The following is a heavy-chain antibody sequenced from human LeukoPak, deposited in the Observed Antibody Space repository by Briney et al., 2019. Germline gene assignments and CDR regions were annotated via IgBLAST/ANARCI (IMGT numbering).Heavy chain of an antibody. D-gene: IGHD3-10*01. J-gene: IGHJ5*02. V-gene: IGHV1-69*13. CDR3: ARGQVPATTGGLLWFGEYAYNWFDP. CDR2: IIPIFGTA. Sequence: SVKVSCKASGGTFSSYAISWVRQAPGQELEWMGGIIPIFGTANYAQKFQGRVTITADESTSTAYMELSSLRSEDTAVYYCARGQVPATTGGLLWFGEYAYNWFDPWGQGTLVTVSS. CDR1: GGTFSSYA.